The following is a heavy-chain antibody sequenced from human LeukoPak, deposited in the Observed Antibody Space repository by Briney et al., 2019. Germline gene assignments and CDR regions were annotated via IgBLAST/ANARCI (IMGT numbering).Heavy chain of an antibody. CDR1: GGSISSYY. J-gene: IGHJ1*01. D-gene: IGHD5-24*01. CDR3: AKGGDAYKVGNH. Sequence: SETLSLTCTVSGGSISSYYWSWIRQPAGEGLEWIGRIYSSGSTNYNPSLRSRVTLSVATSNNQFSLKLSSVTAADTAMYYCAKGGDAYKVGNHWGPGTLVTVSS. CDR2: IYSSGST. V-gene: IGHV4-4*07.